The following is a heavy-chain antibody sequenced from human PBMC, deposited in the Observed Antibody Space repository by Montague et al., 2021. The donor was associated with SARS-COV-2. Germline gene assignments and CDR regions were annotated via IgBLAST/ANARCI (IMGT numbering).Heavy chain of an antibody. J-gene: IGHJ1*01. V-gene: IGHV4-4*02. Sequence: SETLSLTCAVSGGSISSSNWWSWVRQPPGKGLEWFGEIYHSGSTNNNPPLKSRVTISVDKSKNQSFLKLSSVTAADTAVYYSASRGAVAGKVYFQHWGQGTLVTVSS. CDR3: ASRGAVAGKVYFQH. CDR1: GGSISSSNW. D-gene: IGHD6-19*01. CDR2: IYHSGST.